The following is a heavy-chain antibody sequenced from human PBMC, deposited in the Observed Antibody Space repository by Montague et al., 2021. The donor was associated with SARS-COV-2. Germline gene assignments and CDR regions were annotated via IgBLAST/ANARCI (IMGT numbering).Heavy chain of an antibody. Sequence: SETLSLTCRVSGGSISSTSFFWAWIRQPPGKGLEWVGSMYSSGTTYYNPSLKSRVTISGDTSRNQLSVRLSSVTAADTAVYYCARSTSGWFIYWGQGTLVTVSS. V-gene: IGHV4-39*01. CDR2: MYSSGTT. CDR1: GGSISSTSFF. D-gene: IGHD6-19*01. CDR3: ARSTSGWFIY. J-gene: IGHJ4*02.